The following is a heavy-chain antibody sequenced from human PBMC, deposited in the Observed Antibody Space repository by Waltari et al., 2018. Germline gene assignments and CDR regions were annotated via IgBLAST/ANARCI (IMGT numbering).Heavy chain of an antibody. CDR2: IIPIFGTA. CDR3: ARVKRYYDSSGYYGYFDY. J-gene: IGHJ4*02. D-gene: IGHD3-22*01. Sequence: GLEWMGGIIPIFGTANYAQKFQGRVTITTDESTSTAYMELSSLRSEDTAVYYCARVKRYYDSSGYYGYFDYWGQGTLVTVSS. V-gene: IGHV1-69*05.